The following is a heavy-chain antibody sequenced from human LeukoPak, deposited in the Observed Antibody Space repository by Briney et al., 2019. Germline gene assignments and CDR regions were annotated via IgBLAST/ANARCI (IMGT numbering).Heavy chain of an antibody. CDR3: ARDYYYDSSGYYADY. J-gene: IGHJ4*02. V-gene: IGHV3-48*04. D-gene: IGHD3-22*01. CDR1: GFTFSSYS. CDR2: ISSSSSTI. Sequence: GGSLRLSCAASGFTFSSYSMNWVRQAPGKGLEWVSYISSSSSTIYYVDSVKGRFTISRDNAKNSLYLQMNSLRAEDTAVCYCARDYYYDSSGYYADYWGQGTLVTVSS.